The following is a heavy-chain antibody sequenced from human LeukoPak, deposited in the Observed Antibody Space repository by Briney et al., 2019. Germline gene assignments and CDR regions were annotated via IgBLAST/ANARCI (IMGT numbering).Heavy chain of an antibody. CDR3: ARRYRPYDDAFDI. D-gene: IGHD3-16*02. CDR1: GFTLTTYA. Sequence: PGGSLRLSCAVSGFTLTTYAMHWVRQAPGKGLEWVAMFSYDGSIRYKADSVQGRFTISRDTSQTTLDLQMDRLRPDATAVYYCARRYRPYDDAFDIWGHGTLVTVSP. V-gene: IGHV3-30*01. CDR2: FSYDGSIR. J-gene: IGHJ3*02.